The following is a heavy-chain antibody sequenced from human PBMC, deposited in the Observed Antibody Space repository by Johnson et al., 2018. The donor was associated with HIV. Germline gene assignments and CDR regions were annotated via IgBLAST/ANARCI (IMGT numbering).Heavy chain of an antibody. CDR1: GFTFDDYA. CDR2: ISWNSGSI. Sequence: VQLVESGGGLVQPGRSLRLSCAASGFTFDDYAMHWVRQAPGKGLEWVSGISWNSGSIGYADSVKGRFTVSSDHSKNTLCLQMNSLRVEDTAVSSCPRDGREMVPRGSFDVWGQGTVVTISS. D-gene: IGHD3-10*01. J-gene: IGHJ3*01. CDR3: PRDGREMVPRGSFDV. V-gene: IGHV3-9*01.